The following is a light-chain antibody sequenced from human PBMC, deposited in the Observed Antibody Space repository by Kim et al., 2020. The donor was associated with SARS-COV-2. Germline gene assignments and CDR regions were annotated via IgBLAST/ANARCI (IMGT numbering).Light chain of an antibody. CDR1: QSVRGA. CDR2: GAS. CDR3: HQYNSWPFP. V-gene: IGKV3-15*01. Sequence: VAPGARSAHSRRSSQSVRGALAGFQQKPGQAARLLMYGASTRATGIPASFSGSESGTEFNLVISSLQSEDVAGYHCHQYNSWPFPFGQGTKLEI. J-gene: IGKJ2*01.